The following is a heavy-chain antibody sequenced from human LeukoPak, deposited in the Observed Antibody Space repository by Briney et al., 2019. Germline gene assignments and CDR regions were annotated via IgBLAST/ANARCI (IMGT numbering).Heavy chain of an antibody. D-gene: IGHD6-6*01. Sequence: SETLSLTCTVSGGSISSGGYYWSWIRQHPGKGLEWIGYIYYSGSTYYNPSLKSRVTISVDTSKNQFSLKLSSVTAADTAVYYCARDPTIAARPMNAFDIWGQGTMVTVSS. CDR3: ARDPTIAARPMNAFDI. J-gene: IGHJ3*02. V-gene: IGHV4-31*03. CDR1: GGSISSGGYY. CDR2: IYYSGST.